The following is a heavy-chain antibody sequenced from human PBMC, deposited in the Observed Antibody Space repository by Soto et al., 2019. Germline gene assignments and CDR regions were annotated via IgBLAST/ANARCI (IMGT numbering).Heavy chain of an antibody. D-gene: IGHD3-9*01. J-gene: IGHJ6*03. CDR1: GGSISSSNYY. V-gene: IGHV4-39*01. CDR2: IYYSGST. CDR3: ARHPRYFSYYHYMDV. Sequence: SETLSLTCTVSGGSISSSNYYWGRIRQPPGKGLEWIGSIYYSGSTYYNPSLKSRVSISVDTSMNQFSLKLSSVTAADTAVFYCARHPRYFSYYHYMDVWGKGTTVTVSS.